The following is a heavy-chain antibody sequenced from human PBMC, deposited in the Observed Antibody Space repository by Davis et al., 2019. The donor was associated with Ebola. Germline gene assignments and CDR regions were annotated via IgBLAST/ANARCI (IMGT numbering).Heavy chain of an antibody. Sequence: GGSLRLSCAASGFTFSSYAMHWVRQAPGKGLEWVAVISYDGSNKYYADSVKGRFTISRDNSKNTLDLQMNSLRAEDTAVYYCARGGGGSYQRGRGMDVWGQGTTVTVSS. D-gene: IGHD1-26*01. CDR1: GFTFSSYA. J-gene: IGHJ6*02. CDR3: ARGGGGSYQRGRGMDV. V-gene: IGHV3-30-3*01. CDR2: ISYDGSNK.